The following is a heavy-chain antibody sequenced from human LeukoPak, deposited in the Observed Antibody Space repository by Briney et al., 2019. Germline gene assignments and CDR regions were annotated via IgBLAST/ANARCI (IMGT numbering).Heavy chain of an antibody. CDR3: ARTIGSYYGYFDY. CDR2: ISSSSSTI. CDR1: GFTFSNYS. J-gene: IGHJ4*02. V-gene: IGHV3-48*04. D-gene: IGHD1-26*01. Sequence: GGSLRLYCAASGFTFSNYSMNWVRQAPGKGLEWVSYISSSSSTIYYADSVKGRFTISRDNAKNSLYLQVNSLRAEDTAVYYCARTIGSYYGYFDYWGQGTLVTVSS.